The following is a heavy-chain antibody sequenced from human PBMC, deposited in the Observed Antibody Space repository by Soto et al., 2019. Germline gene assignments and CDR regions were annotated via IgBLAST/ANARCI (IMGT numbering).Heavy chain of an antibody. D-gene: IGHD4-17*01. CDR3: ARDRVYGSSGMDV. CDR1: GGSISTYY. V-gene: IGHV4-59*01. J-gene: IGHJ6*02. CDR2: ISNSGTT. Sequence: LSLTCTVSGGSISTYYWSWIRQPPGKGLEWIGYISNSGTTSYNPSLMSRVTISLDTSKKQFSLRLNSATAADTAVYFCARDRVYGSSGMDVWGRGTTVTVSS.